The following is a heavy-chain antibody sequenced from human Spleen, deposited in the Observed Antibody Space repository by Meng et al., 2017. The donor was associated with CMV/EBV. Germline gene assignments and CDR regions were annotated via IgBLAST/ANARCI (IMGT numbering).Heavy chain of an antibody. Sequence: VQLQESGPGPLKPSPTLSPTCTVSGGSISSGDYYWSWIRQPPGKGLEWIGYIYYSGSTYYNPSLKSRVTISVDTSKNQFSLKLSSVTAADTAVYYCARALLWFGELNDYWGQGTLVTVSS. CDR2: IYYSGST. D-gene: IGHD3-10*01. CDR3: ARALLWFGELNDY. CDR1: GGSISSGDYY. V-gene: IGHV4-30-4*08. J-gene: IGHJ4*02.